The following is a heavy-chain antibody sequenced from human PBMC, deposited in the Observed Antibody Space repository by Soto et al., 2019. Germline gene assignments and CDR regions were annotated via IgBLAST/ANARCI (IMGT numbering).Heavy chain of an antibody. CDR2: IIPIQGKA. D-gene: IGHD2-21*01. CDR3: AKSLLFVDHGDMDV. J-gene: IGHJ6*03. Sequence: QVQLVQSGAELKKPGSSVKVSCEASGGSFTSYSFTWVRQAPGHGLEWMGRIIPIQGKANYALKFQERVTITADRSTRTVYMELTSLRPEDTAVYFCAKSLLFVDHGDMDVWGKGTTVTVSS. CDR1: GGSFTSYS. V-gene: IGHV1-69*02.